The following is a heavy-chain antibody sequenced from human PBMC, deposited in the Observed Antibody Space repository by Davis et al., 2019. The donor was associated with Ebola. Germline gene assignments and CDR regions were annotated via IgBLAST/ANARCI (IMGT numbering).Heavy chain of an antibody. CDR2: IKQDGSEK. CDR1: GLTFSSSG. CDR3: AKAGHCGNYCSFDS. Sequence: GGSLRLSCAASGLTFSSSGMHWVRQAPGKGLEWVANIKQDGSEKYYVDSVEGRFTISRDNAKNSLYLQMSSLRAEDTAVYYCAKAGHCGNYCSFDSWGQGTLVTVSS. J-gene: IGHJ4*02. D-gene: IGHD1-26*01. V-gene: IGHV3-7*03.